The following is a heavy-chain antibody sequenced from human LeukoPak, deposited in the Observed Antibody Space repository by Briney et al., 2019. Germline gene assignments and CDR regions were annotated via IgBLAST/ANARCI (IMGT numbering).Heavy chain of an antibody. CDR1: GGTFSSYG. D-gene: IGHD3-3*01. V-gene: IGHV1-69*13. Sequence: GASVKVSCKASGGTFSSYGISWVRQAPEQGLEWMGGIIPMLGTANYAQKFQDRVTFTADRSTSTAYMELSSLRSEDTAVYYCARGEGLVLRILETWGQGTLVTVSS. J-gene: IGHJ4*02. CDR3: ARGEGLVLRILET. CDR2: IIPMLGTA.